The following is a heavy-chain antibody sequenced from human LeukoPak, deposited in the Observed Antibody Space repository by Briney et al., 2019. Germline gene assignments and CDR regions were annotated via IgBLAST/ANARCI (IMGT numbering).Heavy chain of an antibody. CDR1: GGSISSYY. D-gene: IGHD6-13*01. Sequence: PSGTLSLTCTVSGGSISSYYWSWIRQPPGKGLEWIGYIYYTGSTNYNPSLKGRVTISVDTSKNQFSLKLSSVTAADTAVYYCASSRRDYYDGMDVWGQGTTDTVSS. V-gene: IGHV4-59*08. J-gene: IGHJ6*02. CDR2: IYYTGST. CDR3: ASSRRDYYDGMDV.